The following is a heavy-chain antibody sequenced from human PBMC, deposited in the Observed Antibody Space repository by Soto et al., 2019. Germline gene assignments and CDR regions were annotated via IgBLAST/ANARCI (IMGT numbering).Heavy chain of an antibody. D-gene: IGHD3-3*02. CDR3: ARRLYSISHVLDMDV. J-gene: IGHJ6*02. V-gene: IGHV3-33*01. CDR2: IWYDGSNK. CDR1: GFTFSSYG. Sequence: QVQLVESGGGVVQPGRSLRLSCAASGFTFSSYGMHWVRQAPGKGLEWVAVIWYDGSNKYYADSVKGRFTISRDNSKNTLYLQMNSLRAEDTAVYYCARRLYSISHVLDMDVWGQGTTVTVSS.